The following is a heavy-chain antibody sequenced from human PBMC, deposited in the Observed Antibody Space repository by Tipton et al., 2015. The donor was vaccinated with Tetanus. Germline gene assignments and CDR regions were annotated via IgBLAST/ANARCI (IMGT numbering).Heavy chain of an antibody. V-gene: IGHV3-9*01. D-gene: IGHD3-10*01. CDR2: ISGNGESK. Sequence: SLRLSCAASGFTFHDYAIHWVRHVSGKGLEWVFAISGNGESKVYADSVKGRFTISRDNANNSLYVLMDSLRPEDTALYYCARAVRGRDVFDIWGQGTMVIVSS. J-gene: IGHJ3*02. CDR1: GFTFHDYA. CDR3: ARAVRGRDVFDI.